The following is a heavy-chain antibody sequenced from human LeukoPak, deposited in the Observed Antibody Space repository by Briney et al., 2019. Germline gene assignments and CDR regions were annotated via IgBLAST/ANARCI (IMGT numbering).Heavy chain of an antibody. CDR2: IYYSGST. CDR1: GGSISSSSYY. CDR3: ARVLYYYGMDV. Sequence: PSETLSLTCTVSGGSISSSSYYWGWIRQSPGKGLEWIGSIYYSGSTYYNPSLKSRVTISVDTSKNQFSLKLSSVTAADTAVYYCARVLYYYGMDVWGQGTTVTVSS. V-gene: IGHV4-39*01. J-gene: IGHJ6*02. D-gene: IGHD2-8*02.